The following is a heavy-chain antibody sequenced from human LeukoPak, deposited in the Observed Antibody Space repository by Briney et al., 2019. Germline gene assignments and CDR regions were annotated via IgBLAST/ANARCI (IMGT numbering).Heavy chain of an antibody. CDR1: GSTFSDYW. Sequence: GGSLRLSCAVSGSTFSDYWMNWVRQAPGKGLEWVASIRQDGGEKSYVDSVKGRFTISRDNTKNSLYLQMSSLRAEDTAVYYCARDRTAPGLYFDLWGQGTLVTVSS. V-gene: IGHV3-7*01. J-gene: IGHJ4*01. D-gene: IGHD6-13*01. CDR2: IRQDGGEK. CDR3: ARDRTAPGLYFDL.